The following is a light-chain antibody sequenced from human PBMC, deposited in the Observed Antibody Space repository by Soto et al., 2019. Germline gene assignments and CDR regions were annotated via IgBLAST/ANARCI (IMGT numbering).Light chain of an antibody. J-gene: IGKJ2*01. Sequence: EIVLKQSPGTLSLSPGERATLSCRASQSVSSSYLAWYQQKPGQAPRLPIYGASSSTTGIPNRFSGSGSGTDFTLTIITPAPEDCAVYYLQQYGSSPHTLGQGTKLEIK. CDR1: QSVSSSY. CDR2: GAS. CDR3: QQYGSSPHT. V-gene: IGKV3-20*01.